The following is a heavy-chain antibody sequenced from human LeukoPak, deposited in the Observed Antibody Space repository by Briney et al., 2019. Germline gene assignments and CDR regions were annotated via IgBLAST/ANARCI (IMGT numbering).Heavy chain of an antibody. Sequence: GASVKVSCKASGYTFTGYYMHWVRQAPGQGLEWMGWINPNSGGTNYAQKFQGRVTMTRDTSISTAYMELSRLRSDDTAAYYCARTDIVVVPAAIPYYFDYWGQGTLVTVSS. D-gene: IGHD2-2*01. J-gene: IGHJ4*02. CDR2: INPNSGGT. CDR3: ARTDIVVVPAAIPYYFDY. V-gene: IGHV1-2*02. CDR1: GYTFTGYY.